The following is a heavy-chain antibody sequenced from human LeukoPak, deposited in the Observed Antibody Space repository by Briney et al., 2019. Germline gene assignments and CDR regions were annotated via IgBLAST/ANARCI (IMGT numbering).Heavy chain of an antibody. D-gene: IGHD3-10*01. J-gene: IGHJ3*02. V-gene: IGHV4-59*08. CDR1: GGSISSYY. CDR2: IYYSGST. Sequence: PSETLSLTCTVSGGSISSYYWNWIRQPPGKGLEWIGYIYYSGSTNYNPSLKSRVTISVDTSKKQFSLKLSSVTAADTAVYYCARLGGYATIPGPYGAFDIWGQGTMVTVSS. CDR3: ARLGGYATIPGPYGAFDI.